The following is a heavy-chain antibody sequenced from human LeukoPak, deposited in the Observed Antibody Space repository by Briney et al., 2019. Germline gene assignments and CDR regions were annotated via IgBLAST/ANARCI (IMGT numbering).Heavy chain of an antibody. D-gene: IGHD4-23*01. Sequence: ASVKVSCKASGGTFSSYAISWVRQAPGQGLEWMGGIIPIFGTANYAQKFQGRVTITTDESTSTAYMELSSLRSEDTAVYYCAGGGAAVGGNPDAEHYYYYMDVWGKGTTVTVSS. CDR2: IIPIFGTA. CDR3: AGGGAAVGGNPDAEHYYYYMDV. V-gene: IGHV1-69*05. J-gene: IGHJ6*03. CDR1: GGTFSSYA.